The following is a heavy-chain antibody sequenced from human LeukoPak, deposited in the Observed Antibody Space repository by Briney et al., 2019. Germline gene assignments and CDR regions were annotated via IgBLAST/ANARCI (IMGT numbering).Heavy chain of an antibody. J-gene: IGHJ4*02. D-gene: IGHD3-10*01. V-gene: IGHV3-33*06. Sequence: PGRSLRLSCAASGFTFSTYGMHWVRQAPGKGLEWVAVIWYDGSNKYYADSVKGRFTISRDNSKNTLYLQMNSLRAEDTAVYYCAKGSYYYGSGSYYNPQDYWGQGAPVTVSS. CDR2: IWYDGSNK. CDR1: GFTFSTYG. CDR3: AKGSYYYGSGSYYNPQDY.